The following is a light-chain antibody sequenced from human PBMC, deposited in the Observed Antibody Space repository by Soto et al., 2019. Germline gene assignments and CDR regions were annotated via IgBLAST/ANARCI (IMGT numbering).Light chain of an antibody. CDR1: QSISSY. J-gene: IGKJ1*01. CDR3: QQSYSSPLT. Sequence: DIQMTQSPSSLSASVGDRVTITCRASQSISSYLNWYQQKPGKAPKLLIYAASSLQSGVPSRFSGSGSGTDFTLTISSLQPEDFATYYCQQSYSSPLTFDQGTKVEMK. V-gene: IGKV1-39*01. CDR2: AAS.